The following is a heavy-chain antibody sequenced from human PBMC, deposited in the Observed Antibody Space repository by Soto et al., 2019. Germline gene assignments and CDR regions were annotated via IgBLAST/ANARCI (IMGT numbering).Heavy chain of an antibody. D-gene: IGHD3-3*01. J-gene: IGHJ6*02. CDR2: IRSKAYGGTT. Sequence: GGSLRLSCTASGFTFGDYAMSWVRQAPGKGLERVGFIRSKAYGGTTEYAASVKGRFTISRDDSKSIAYLQMNSLKTEDTAVYYCTRDQPGPYYDFWSGSLAGYYGMDVWGQGTTVTVSS. CDR3: TRDQPGPYYDFWSGSLAGYYGMDV. CDR1: GFTFGDYA. V-gene: IGHV3-49*04.